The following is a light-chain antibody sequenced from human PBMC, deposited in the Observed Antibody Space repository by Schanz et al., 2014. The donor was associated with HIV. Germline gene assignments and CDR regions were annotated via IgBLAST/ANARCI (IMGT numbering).Light chain of an antibody. CDR2: DVS. Sequence: QSALTQPASVSGSPGQSITISCTGTSSDVGGYNYVSWYQQHPGKAPKLMIYDVSNRPSGVSNRFSGSKSGNTASLTVSGLQAEDEADYSCSSYADGGTYGFGSGTK. J-gene: IGLJ1*01. V-gene: IGLV2-14*03. CDR1: SSDVGGYNY. CDR3: SSYADGGTYG.